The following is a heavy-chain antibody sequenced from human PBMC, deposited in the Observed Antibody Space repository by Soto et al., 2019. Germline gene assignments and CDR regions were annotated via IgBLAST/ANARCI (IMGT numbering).Heavy chain of an antibody. J-gene: IGHJ5*02. CDR1: GGSISNSANH. CDR3: AKGVRGVPNWFDP. V-gene: IGHV4-31*03. CDR2: IYYSGGT. Sequence: QVQLQESGPGLVRPSQTLSLSCTVSGGSISNSANHWSWIRQHPGAGLEWIGYIYYSGGTYYSPSLKGRVTMSIDASKNQFSLKLSSVTAADTAVYYCAKGVRGVPNWFDPWGQGTLVTGSS. D-gene: IGHD3-10*01.